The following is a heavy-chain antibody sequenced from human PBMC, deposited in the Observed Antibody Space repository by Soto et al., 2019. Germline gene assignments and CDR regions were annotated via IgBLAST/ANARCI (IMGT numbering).Heavy chain of an antibody. CDR1: GFTFSASW. V-gene: IGHV3-7*01. Sequence: PGGSLRLSCAASGFTFSASWMNWVRQTPGKGPEWVANMNTDGRVKNYAESVRGRFTISRDNAKNSLYLQMNSLRDEDTAVYYCARDRGYSSSVGYYYYYGMDVWGQGTTVTVSS. J-gene: IGHJ6*02. CDR2: MNTDGRVK. CDR3: ARDRGYSSSVGYYYYYGMDV. D-gene: IGHD6-13*01.